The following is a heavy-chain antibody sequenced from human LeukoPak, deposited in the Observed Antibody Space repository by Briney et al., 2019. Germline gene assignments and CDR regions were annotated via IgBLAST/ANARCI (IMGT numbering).Heavy chain of an antibody. V-gene: IGHV4-30-4*07. CDR3: ASHRPNYYDSSGYDGGIIDY. J-gene: IGHJ4*02. CDR2: IYYSGST. D-gene: IGHD3-22*01. CDR1: GGSISSGGYS. Sequence: KPSETLSLTCAVSGGSISSGGYSWSWIRQPPGKGLEWIGYIYYSGSTYYNPSLKSRVTISVDTSKNQFSLKLSSVTAADTAVYYCASHRPNYYDSSGYDGGIIDYWGQGTLVTVSS.